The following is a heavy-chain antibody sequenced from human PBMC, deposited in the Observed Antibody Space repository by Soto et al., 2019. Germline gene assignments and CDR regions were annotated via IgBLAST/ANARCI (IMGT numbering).Heavy chain of an antibody. CDR2: ISGSGGST. J-gene: IGHJ4*02. V-gene: IGHV3-23*01. Sequence: GGSLRLSCAASRFSFGRYAMSWVRQAPGKGLEWVSAISGSGGSTYYADSVKGRFTISRDNSKNTLYLQMNSLRAEDTAVYYCAKDLCDQGYCTSYYFDYWGQGTLVTVSS. CDR1: RFSFGRYA. D-gene: IGHD2-8*01. CDR3: AKDLCDQGYCTSYYFDY.